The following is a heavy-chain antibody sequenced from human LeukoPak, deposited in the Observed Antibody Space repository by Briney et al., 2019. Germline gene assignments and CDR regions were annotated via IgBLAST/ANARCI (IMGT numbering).Heavy chain of an antibody. D-gene: IGHD5-24*01. CDR1: GGTFSSYA. CDR2: IIPIFDTA. V-gene: IGHV1-69*05. Sequence: GSSVKVSCKTSGGTFSSYAISWVRQAPGQGLEWMGGIIPIFDTANYAQKFQGRVTITTDESTSTAYMELSSLRSEDTAVYYCARKNEEKAIATLKDAFDIWGQGTMVTVSS. J-gene: IGHJ3*02. CDR3: ARKNEEKAIATLKDAFDI.